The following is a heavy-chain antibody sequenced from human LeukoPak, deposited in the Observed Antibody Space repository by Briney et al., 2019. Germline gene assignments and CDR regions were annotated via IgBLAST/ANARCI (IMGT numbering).Heavy chain of an antibody. J-gene: IGHJ5*02. V-gene: IGHV1-24*01. Sequence: ASVKVSSKVSGYTLTELSMHWVRQAPGKGLEWMGGFDPEDGETIYAQKFQGRVTMTEDTSTDTAYMELSSLRSEDTAVYYCATDLRYSSSWDAWVPWGQGTLVTVSS. D-gene: IGHD6-13*01. CDR3: ATDLRYSSSWDAWVP. CDR2: FDPEDGET. CDR1: GYTLTELS.